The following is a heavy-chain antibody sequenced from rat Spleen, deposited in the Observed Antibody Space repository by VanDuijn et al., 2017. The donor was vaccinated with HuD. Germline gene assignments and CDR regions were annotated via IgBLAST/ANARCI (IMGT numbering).Heavy chain of an antibody. CDR1: GFSLTSYS. V-gene: IGHV2-13*01. CDR2: IWGNGDT. D-gene: IGHD1-2*01. J-gene: IGHJ2*01. CDR3: ARADVAGLSTDGI. Sequence: QVQLKESGPGLVQPSETLSLTCTVSGFSLTSYSVSWVRQPPGKDLEWMGVIWGNGDTNYRSALKSRLSISRDTSKSQIYLKMNSLQIEDTATYFCARADVAGLSTDGIWGQGIMVTVSS.